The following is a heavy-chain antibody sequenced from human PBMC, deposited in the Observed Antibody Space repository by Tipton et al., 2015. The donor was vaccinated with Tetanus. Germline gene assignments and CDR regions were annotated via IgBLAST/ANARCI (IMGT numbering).Heavy chain of an antibody. V-gene: IGHV4-31*03. CDR2: ISNSGST. D-gene: IGHD3-10*01. Sequence: TLSLTCTVSCGSISSDGAYWSWIRQHPGEGLEWIGYISNSGSTYYNPSLKSRVTISVDTSQKQISLKVDSVTAADTAVYYCARDRGVRGGYYYYHGMDVWGQGTTVTVSS. J-gene: IGHJ6*02. CDR3: ARDRGVRGGYYYYHGMDV. CDR1: CGSISSDGAY.